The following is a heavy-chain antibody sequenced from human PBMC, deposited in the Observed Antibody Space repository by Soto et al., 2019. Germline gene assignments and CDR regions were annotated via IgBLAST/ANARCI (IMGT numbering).Heavy chain of an antibody. CDR1: GLSSSTYA. CDR2: ISGSGGNT. CDR3: AKAGLLWFGESATPFDY. V-gene: IGHV3-23*01. D-gene: IGHD3-10*01. J-gene: IGHJ4*02. Sequence: EVQLLESGGDLVQPGGSLRLSCAASGLSSSTYAMSWVRQAPGKGLEWVSGISGSGGNTYYADSVKGRFTISRDNSKNTLYLQMNSLRAEDTAVYYCAKAGLLWFGESATPFDYWGQGTLVTVSS.